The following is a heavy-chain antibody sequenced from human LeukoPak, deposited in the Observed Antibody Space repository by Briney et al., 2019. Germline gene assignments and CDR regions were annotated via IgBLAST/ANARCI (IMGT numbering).Heavy chain of an antibody. CDR2: ISSGSSAI. Sequence: GGSLRLSCAASGFPFSTYAMNWVRQAPGKGLEWVSYISSGSSAIYYADSVKGRFTISRDNAKKSLYLQMNSLRAEDTAVYYCARGFCSGGSCRNFDYWGQGTLVTVSS. J-gene: IGHJ4*02. CDR1: GFPFSTYA. CDR3: ARGFCSGGSCRNFDY. V-gene: IGHV3-48*01. D-gene: IGHD2-15*01.